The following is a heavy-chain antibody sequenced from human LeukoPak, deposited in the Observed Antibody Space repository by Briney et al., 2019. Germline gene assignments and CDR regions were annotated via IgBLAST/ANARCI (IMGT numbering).Heavy chain of an antibody. D-gene: IGHD1-1*01. CDR2: IKQDGSNK. CDR1: GFTFSIYS. Sequence: GGSLRLSCAASGFTFSIYSMSWVRQAPGRGLEWVANIKQDGSNKYYLDSVKGRFTISRDNAKNSLYLQMNSLRAEDTAVYYCARDATNFDYWGQGTLVTVSS. J-gene: IGHJ4*02. V-gene: IGHV3-7*01. CDR3: ARDATNFDY.